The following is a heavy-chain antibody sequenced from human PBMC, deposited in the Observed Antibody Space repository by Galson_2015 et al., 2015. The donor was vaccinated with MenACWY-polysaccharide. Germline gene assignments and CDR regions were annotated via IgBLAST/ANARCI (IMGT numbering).Heavy chain of an antibody. Sequence: SVKVSCKASGYTFTGYYMHWVRQAPGQGLEWMGWINPNTGGTNYAQRFQGRVTMTRDTSISTAYMELSRLRSDDTAVYYCARGYYDGSGYHYWGQGTLVTVSS. CDR1: GYTFTGYY. D-gene: IGHD3-22*01. J-gene: IGHJ4*02. CDR3: ARGYYDGSGYHY. V-gene: IGHV1-2*02. CDR2: INPNTGGT.